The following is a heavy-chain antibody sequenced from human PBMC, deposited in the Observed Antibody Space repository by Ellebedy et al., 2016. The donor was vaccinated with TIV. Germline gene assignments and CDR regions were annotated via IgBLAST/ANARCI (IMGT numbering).Heavy chain of an antibody. CDR3: ASAGIAALIRYYGMDV. CDR1: GFTASTNY. Sequence: GGSLRPSCPASGFTASTNYMSWVRQAPGKGLEWVSVIYSGGGTYYADSVKGRFTISRDNSKNTLYLQMNSLRAEDTAVYYCASAGIAALIRYYGMDVWGQGTTVTVSS. J-gene: IGHJ6*02. V-gene: IGHV3-53*01. CDR2: IYSGGGT. D-gene: IGHD6-6*01.